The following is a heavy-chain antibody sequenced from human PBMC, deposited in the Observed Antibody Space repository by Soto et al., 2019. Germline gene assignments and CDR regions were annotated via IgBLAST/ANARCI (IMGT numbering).Heavy chain of an antibody. J-gene: IGHJ4*02. CDR2: SYYSGNT. CDR1: GGSVSSGSYY. V-gene: IGHV4-61*01. CDR3: ARAGRWSDFAY. D-gene: IGHD2-15*01. Sequence: QVQLQESGPGLVKPSETLSLTCTVSGGSVSSGSYYWSWIRQPPGKGLEWMGYSYYSGNTNYNPSLKSRVTLSVDTSKSQFSLKLNSVTAADTAVYYGARAGRWSDFAYWGQGTLVTVSS.